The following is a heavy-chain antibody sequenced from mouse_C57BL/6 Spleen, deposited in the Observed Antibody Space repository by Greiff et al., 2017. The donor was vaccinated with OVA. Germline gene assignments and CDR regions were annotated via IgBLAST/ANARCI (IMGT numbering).Heavy chain of an antibody. V-gene: IGHV1-50*01. Sequence: QVQLQQPGAELVKPGASVKLSCKASGYTFTSYWMQWVKQRPGQGLEWIGEIDPSDSYTNYNHKFKGKATLTVDTSSSTAYMQLSSLTSEDSAVYYCARVRDGNSFAYWGQGTLVTVSA. CDR2: IDPSDSYT. CDR1: GYTFTSYW. J-gene: IGHJ3*01. CDR3: ARVRDGNSFAY. D-gene: IGHD2-1*01.